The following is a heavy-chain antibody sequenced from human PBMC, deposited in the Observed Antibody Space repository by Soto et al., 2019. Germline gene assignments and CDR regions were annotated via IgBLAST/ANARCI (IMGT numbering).Heavy chain of an antibody. CDR3: ARDFLVDYGDYPPYFDY. CDR1: GYTFTSYG. V-gene: IGHV1-18*01. CDR2: ISAYNGNT. D-gene: IGHD4-17*01. Sequence: ASVKVSCKASGYTFTSYGISWVRQAPGQGLEWMGWISAYNGNTNYAQKLQGRVTMTTDTSTSTAYMELRSLRSDDTAVYYCARDFLVDYGDYPPYFDYWGRGTLVTVSS. J-gene: IGHJ4*02.